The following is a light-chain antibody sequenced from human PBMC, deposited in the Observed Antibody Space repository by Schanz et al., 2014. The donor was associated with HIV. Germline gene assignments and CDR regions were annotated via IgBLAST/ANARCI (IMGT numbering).Light chain of an antibody. CDR1: SSDVGGYNY. Sequence: QSALTQPASVSGSPGQSITISCTGTSSDVGGYNYVSWYQQHPGKAPKLMIYDVSNRPSGVSNRFSGSKSGNTASLTISGLQPEDEADYYCNSYSHSNTYVFGSGTKLIVL. CDR3: NSYSHSNTYV. V-gene: IGLV2-14*01. J-gene: IGLJ1*01. CDR2: DVS.